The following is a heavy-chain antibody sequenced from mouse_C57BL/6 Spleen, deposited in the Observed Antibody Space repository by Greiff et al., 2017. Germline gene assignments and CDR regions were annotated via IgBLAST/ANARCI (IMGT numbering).Heavy chain of an antibody. CDR1: GFSLTSYG. CDR3: AKNEDVRWYFDV. CDR2: IWSGGST. V-gene: IGHV2-4*01. J-gene: IGHJ1*03. Sequence: VQLQQSGPGLVQPSQSLSITCTVSGFSLTSYGVHWVRQPPGTGLEWLGVIWSGGSTDYNAAFISRLSISKDNSKSQVFFKMNSLQADDTAIYDCAKNEDVRWYFDVWGTGTTVTVSS.